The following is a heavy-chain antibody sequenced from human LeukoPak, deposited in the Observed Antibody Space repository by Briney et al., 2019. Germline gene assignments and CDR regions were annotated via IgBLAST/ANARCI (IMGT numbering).Heavy chain of an antibody. CDR2: IIPILGIA. J-gene: IGHJ4*02. CDR1: GGTFSSYA. D-gene: IGHD6-19*01. Sequence: SVKVSCKASGGTFSSYAIRWVRQPPGQGLAWMGRIIPILGIANYAQKFQGRVTITADKSTSTAYMELSSLRSEDTAVYYCARSIGIAVADDYFDYWGQGTLVTVSS. CDR3: ARSIGIAVADDYFDY. V-gene: IGHV1-69*04.